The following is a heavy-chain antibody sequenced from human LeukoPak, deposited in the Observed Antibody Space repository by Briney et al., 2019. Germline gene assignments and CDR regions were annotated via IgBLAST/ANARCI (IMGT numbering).Heavy chain of an antibody. V-gene: IGHV3-23*05. CDR3: AKDGGSYTGYFDY. Sequence: GGSLRLSCAASGFSFRNYVMAWVRQAPGKGLEWVSSITTINDIYYSDSMKGRFTISRDNSKSALYLQMDSLRAEDTAVYYCAKDGGSYTGYFDYWGPGTLVTVSS. D-gene: IGHD1-26*01. CDR1: GFSFRNYV. J-gene: IGHJ4*02. CDR2: ITTINDI.